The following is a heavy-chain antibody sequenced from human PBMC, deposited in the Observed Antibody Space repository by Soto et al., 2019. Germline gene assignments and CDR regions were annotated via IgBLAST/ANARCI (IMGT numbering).Heavy chain of an antibody. CDR3: ARMDYDFWSGYSNYGMDV. CDR2: ISAYNGNT. Sequence: ASVKVSCKASGYTFTSYGISWVRQAPGQGLEWMGWISAYNGNTNYAQKLQGRVTMTTDTSTSTAYMELRSLRSDDTAVYYCARMDYDFWSGYSNYGMDVWGQGTTVTV. D-gene: IGHD3-3*01. J-gene: IGHJ6*02. CDR1: GYTFTSYG. V-gene: IGHV1-18*04.